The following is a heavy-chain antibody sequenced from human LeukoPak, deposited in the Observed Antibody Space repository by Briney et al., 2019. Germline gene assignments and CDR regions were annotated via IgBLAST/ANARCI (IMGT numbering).Heavy chain of an antibody. CDR2: INHSGGT. J-gene: IGHJ6*02. D-gene: IGHD6-13*01. CDR3: ASDGIAAAGTVGPRPDYYYAGMDG. V-gene: IGHV4-34*01. CDR1: GGSFSGYY. Sequence: SETLSLTCAIYGGSFSGYYWSWLRQPPGKGLEWIGEINHSGGTNYNPSLKSRVTISVDTSKNQFSLKLISVTAADTAVYYCASDGIAAAGTVGPRPDYYYAGMDGWGQATTVTVSS.